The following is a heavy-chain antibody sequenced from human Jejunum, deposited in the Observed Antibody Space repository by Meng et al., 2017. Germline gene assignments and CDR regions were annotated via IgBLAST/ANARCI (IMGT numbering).Heavy chain of an antibody. V-gene: IGHV3-33*07. D-gene: IGHD2-15*01. J-gene: IGHJ4*02. CDR3: ARSPDPGIGFCSGGSCYPDY. Sequence: GESLKISCEGSGFPFHSCAVYWVRLAPGMGLEWLAIISYDGSMKYFAESVKGRFTMSRDNSKNSVYLQMNSLRVDDTAVYYCARSPDPGIGFCSGGSCYPDYWGQGTLVTVSS. CDR2: ISYDGSMK. CDR1: GFPFHSCA.